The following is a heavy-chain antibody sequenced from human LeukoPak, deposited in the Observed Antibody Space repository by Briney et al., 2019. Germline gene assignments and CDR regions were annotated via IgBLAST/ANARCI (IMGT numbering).Heavy chain of an antibody. J-gene: IGHJ4*02. D-gene: IGHD6-13*01. CDR2: ISSSSSII. Sequence: GGSLRLSCAASGFTFSSYSMNWVRQAQGKGLEWVSYISSSSSIIYYADSVKGRFTISRDNAKSSLYLEMSSLRDEDTAVYYCARVLAAAGTVSDYWGQGTLVSVSS. CDR1: GFTFSSYS. V-gene: IGHV3-48*02. CDR3: ARVLAAAGTVSDY.